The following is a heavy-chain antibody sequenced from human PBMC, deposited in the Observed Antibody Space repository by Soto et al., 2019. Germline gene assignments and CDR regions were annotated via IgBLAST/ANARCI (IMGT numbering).Heavy chain of an antibody. CDR2: SYHSGIT. CDR1: GGSISSSNW. D-gene: IGHD3-10*01. J-gene: IGHJ5*02. CDR3: ARGRGTMVRGVIILNWFDP. Sequence: SETLSLTCAVSGGSISSSNWWSWVRQPPGKGLEWIGESYHSGITNYNPSLKSRVNISVDTSKNQFSLKLSSVTAADTAVYYCARGRGTMVRGVIILNWFDPWGQGTMVTVSS. V-gene: IGHV4-4*02.